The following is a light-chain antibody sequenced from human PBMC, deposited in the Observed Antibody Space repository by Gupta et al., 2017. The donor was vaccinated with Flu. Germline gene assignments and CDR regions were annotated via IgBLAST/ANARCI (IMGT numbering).Light chain of an antibody. V-gene: IGKV1-5*01. CDR3: QQYNTYLHT. CDR2: AGS. J-gene: IGKJ2*01. Sequence: GDRVTIACRASQSISRWLAWYQQKPGKAPTLLIYAGSNLEVGVPSRFSGSWSGTDFTLTISSLQPDDFATYYCQQYNTYLHTFGQGTRLQTK. CDR1: QSISRW.